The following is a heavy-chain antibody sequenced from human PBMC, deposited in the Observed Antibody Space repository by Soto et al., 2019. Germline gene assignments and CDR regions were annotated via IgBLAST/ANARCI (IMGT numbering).Heavy chain of an antibody. CDR3: ARDNGGGHDGFDV. CDR1: GDSISTYY. D-gene: IGHD4-17*01. CDR2: IYYNGST. V-gene: IGHV4-59*01. J-gene: IGHJ3*01. Sequence: QVQLRESGPGLVKPSETLSLTCTVSGDSISTYYWCWIRQPPGKGLEWIGYIYYNGSTNYNPSPKSRVTISVDTSKNQFSLKLRSVTAADTAVYFCARDNGGGHDGFDVWGQGTMVTVSS.